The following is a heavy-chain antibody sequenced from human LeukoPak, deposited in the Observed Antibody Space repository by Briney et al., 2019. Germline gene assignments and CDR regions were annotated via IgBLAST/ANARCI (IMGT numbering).Heavy chain of an antibody. CDR1: GGSISSYY. J-gene: IGHJ3*02. CDR3: AREFYYDSSFSFDI. D-gene: IGHD3-22*01. Sequence: PSETLSLTCTVSGGSISSYYWSWIRQPAGKGLEWIGRIYTSGSTNYNPSLKGRVTMSVDTSKNQFSLKLSSVTAADTAVYYCAREFYYDSSFSFDIWGQGTMVTVSS. V-gene: IGHV4-4*07. CDR2: IYTSGST.